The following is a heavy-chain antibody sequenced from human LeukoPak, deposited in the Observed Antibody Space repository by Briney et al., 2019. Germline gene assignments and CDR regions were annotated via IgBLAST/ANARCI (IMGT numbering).Heavy chain of an antibody. J-gene: IGHJ2*01. CDR3: ARDLQATVTTNGWGFDL. D-gene: IGHD4-17*01. Sequence: GGSLRLSCAASGFTFSRYWMHWVRQAPGKGLVWVSRINDDENSASYADSVKGRFTISRDNAKNTLYLQMNSLRAEDTAVYYCARDLQATVTTNGWGFDLWGRGTLVTVSS. V-gene: IGHV3-74*01. CDR1: GFTFSRYW. CDR2: INDDENSA.